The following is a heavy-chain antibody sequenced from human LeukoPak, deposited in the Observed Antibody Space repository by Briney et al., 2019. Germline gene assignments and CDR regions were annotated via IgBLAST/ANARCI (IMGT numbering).Heavy chain of an antibody. D-gene: IGHD2-21*01. CDR1: GFTFSSYA. V-gene: IGHV3-30*04. J-gene: IGHJ4*02. Sequence: GGSLRLSCAASGFTFSSYAMHWVRQAPGKGLEWVAVISYDGSNKYYADSVKGRFTISRDNSKNTLYLQMNSLRAEDTAVYYCAKDMWWWDGIDYWGQGTLVTVSS. CDR2: ISYDGSNK. CDR3: AKDMWWWDGIDY.